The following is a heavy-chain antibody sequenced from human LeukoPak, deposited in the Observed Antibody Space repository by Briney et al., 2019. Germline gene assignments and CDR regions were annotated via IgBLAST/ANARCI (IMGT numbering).Heavy chain of an antibody. CDR3: ARHDSGWYLY. CDR2: ISYSGST. CDR1: SGAISSYY. J-gene: IGHJ4*02. Sequence: SETLSLTCSVSSGAISSYYWSWIRQPPGKGLEWIAYISYSGSTNYNPSLKSRVTISVDTSKNQFSLKLSSVTAADTAVYYCARHDSGWYLYWGQGTLVTVSS. V-gene: IGHV4-59*08. D-gene: IGHD6-19*01.